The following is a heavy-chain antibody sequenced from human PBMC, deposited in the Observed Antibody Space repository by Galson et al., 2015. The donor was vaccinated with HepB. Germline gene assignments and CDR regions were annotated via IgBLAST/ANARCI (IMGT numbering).Heavy chain of an antibody. V-gene: IGHV4-4*02. D-gene: IGHD2-8*01. Sequence: SETLSLTCAVSGGSISSSNWWSWVRQPPGKGLEWIGEIYHSGSTNYNPSLKSRVTISVDKSKNQFSLKLSSVTAADTAVYYCARRTPDTYCTNGVCSSSNWFDPWGQGTLVTVSS. CDR3: ARRTPDTYCTNGVCSSSNWFDP. CDR1: GGSISSSNW. J-gene: IGHJ5*02. CDR2: IYHSGST.